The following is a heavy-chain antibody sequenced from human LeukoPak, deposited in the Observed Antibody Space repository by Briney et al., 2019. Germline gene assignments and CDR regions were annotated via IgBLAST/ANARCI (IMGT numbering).Heavy chain of an antibody. V-gene: IGHV3-21*01. Sequence: GGSLRLSCAASGFTFSSYMNWVRQAPGKGLEWVSSITSGSSYIYYADSVKGRFTISRDNAKNSLYLQMNSLRAEDTAVYYCARDITPSGGLCTNGVCYLGDRAFDIWGQGTMVTVSS. D-gene: IGHD2-8*01. J-gene: IGHJ3*02. CDR2: ITSGSSYI. CDR3: ARDITPSGGLCTNGVCYLGDRAFDI. CDR1: GFTFSSY.